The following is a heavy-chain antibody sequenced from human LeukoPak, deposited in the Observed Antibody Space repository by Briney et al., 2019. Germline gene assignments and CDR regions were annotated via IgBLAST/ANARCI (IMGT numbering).Heavy chain of an antibody. V-gene: IGHV3-30-3*01. J-gene: IGHJ4*02. Sequence: SGGSLRLSCAASGFTFSTYAMHWVRQAPDKGLEWVTLISYDGSNKYYADSVKGRFTVSRDNSKNTLYLQMDSLLPEDTAVYYCARDDFSVTELFDYWGQGTRVTVSS. CDR3: ARDDFSVTELFDY. CDR1: GFTFSTYA. D-gene: IGHD2-21*02. CDR2: ISYDGSNK.